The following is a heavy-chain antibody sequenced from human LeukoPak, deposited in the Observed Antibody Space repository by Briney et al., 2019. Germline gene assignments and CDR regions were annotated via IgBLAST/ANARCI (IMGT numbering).Heavy chain of an antibody. CDR3: ARRGVTATHFDY. CDR1: GVSISNHF. Sequence: SETLSLTCSVSGVSISNHFWSWIRQPPGMSLEWIGHISHTGSANYQPSLKSRVTISVDTSKNQFSLKLSSVTAADTAVYYCARRGVTATHFDYWGQGTLVTVSS. V-gene: IGHV4-59*08. D-gene: IGHD2-21*02. J-gene: IGHJ4*02. CDR2: ISHTGSA.